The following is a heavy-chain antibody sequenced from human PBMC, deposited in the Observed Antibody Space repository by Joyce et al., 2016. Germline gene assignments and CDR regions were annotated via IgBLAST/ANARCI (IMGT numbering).Heavy chain of an antibody. CDR1: GASISDYY. CDR2: IHYRGST. Sequence: QVQLQESGPGLVKPSDTLSLTCTVSGASISDYYWSWIRQPPGKELEWIGYIHYRGSTKSNPSLTSRVTISVDTSNNQFSLRLRSVTTADTAVYYCAKDRGRSTGEFDFWGQGTLVTVSS. V-gene: IGHV4-59*01. CDR3: AKDRGRSTGEFDF. D-gene: IGHD1-1*01. J-gene: IGHJ4*02.